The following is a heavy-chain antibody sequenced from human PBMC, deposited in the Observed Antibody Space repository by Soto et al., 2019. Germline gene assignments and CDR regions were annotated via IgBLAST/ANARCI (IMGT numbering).Heavy chain of an antibody. CDR3: ARLFSVGRNFDY. CDR1: GYSFTSYW. D-gene: IGHD1-26*01. Sequence: GESLKISCKGSGYSFTSYWTGWVRQMPGKGVERMGIIYPGSSNTRYSPSFERQMTISAYNSIRTSYLHRRRLETSETPTYYCARLFSVGRNFDYWGQGTLVTVS. V-gene: IGHV5-51*02. CDR2: IYPGSSNT. J-gene: IGHJ4*02.